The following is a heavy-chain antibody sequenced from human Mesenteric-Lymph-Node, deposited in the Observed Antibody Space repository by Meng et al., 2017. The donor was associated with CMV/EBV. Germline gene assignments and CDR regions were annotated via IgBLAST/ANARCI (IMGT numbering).Heavy chain of an antibody. V-gene: IGHV3-30*02. Sequence: GGSLRLSCAASGFTFNSCGMHWARQAPGKGLEWVAFIRYDGSHKYYADSVKGRFTISRDNSKNTLYLQMNSLRAEDTAVYYCAKDDGSNYYYYYAMDVWGQGTPVTVSS. J-gene: IGHJ6*02. CDR1: GFTFNSCG. CDR2: IRYDGSHK. CDR3: AKDDGSNYYYYYAMDV. D-gene: IGHD1-14*01.